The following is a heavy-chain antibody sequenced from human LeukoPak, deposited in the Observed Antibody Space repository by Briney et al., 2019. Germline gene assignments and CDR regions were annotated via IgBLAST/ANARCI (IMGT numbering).Heavy chain of an antibody. J-gene: IGHJ5*02. D-gene: IGHD3-22*01. V-gene: IGHV4-59*08. CDR3: ARQQYYYGSSGFNWFDP. CDR1: GGSIGSYY. Sequence: SETLSLTCTVSGGSIGSYYWSWIRQPPGKGLEWIGYIYYSGSTNYNPSLKSRVTISVDTSKNQFSLKLSSVTAADTAVYYCARQQYYYGSSGFNWFDPWGQGTLVTVSS. CDR2: IYYSGST.